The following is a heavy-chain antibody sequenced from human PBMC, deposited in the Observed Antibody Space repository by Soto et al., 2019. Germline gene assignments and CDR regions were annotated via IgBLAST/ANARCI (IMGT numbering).Heavy chain of an antibody. J-gene: IGHJ4*02. V-gene: IGHV6-1*01. CDR3: ARNSWNAPPAFDF. D-gene: IGHD1-1*01. CDR2: TYYRSKWNN. Sequence: PSQTLSLTCVISGNNVSTNSAGWNWIRQSPSRGLEWLGRTYYRSKWNNDYADSVKGRITVNPDTSKNQFSLQLNSVTPEDTGMYYCARNSWNAPPAFDFWGQGIQVTVPQ. CDR1: GNNVSTNSAG.